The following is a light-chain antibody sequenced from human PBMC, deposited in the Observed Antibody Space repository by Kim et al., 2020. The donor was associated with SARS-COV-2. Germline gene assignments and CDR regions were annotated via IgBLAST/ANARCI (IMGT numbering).Light chain of an antibody. V-gene: IGKV3-11*01. CDR2: DAS. J-gene: IGKJ2*01. CDR3: QHRRTWPLT. Sequence: EIVLTQSPATLSLSPGERATLSCRASQYIDNWLAWYQQKPGQVPSLLIYDASNRATGIPARFSGSGSGTDFTLTISSLEPEDFAVYYCQHRRTWPLTFCQGNQREI. CDR1: QYIDNW.